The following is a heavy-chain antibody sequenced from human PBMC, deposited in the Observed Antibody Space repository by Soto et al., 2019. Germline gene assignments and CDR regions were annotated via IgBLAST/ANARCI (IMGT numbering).Heavy chain of an antibody. J-gene: IGHJ4*02. CDR1: GFTFSRYW. CDR2: INTDGSST. CDR3: ARDPGAYSSTWSFYFDS. D-gene: IGHD6-13*01. Sequence: GGSLRLSCAASGFTFSRYWMHWVRQAPGKGLVWVSRINTDGSSTTYADSVKGRFTISRDNAKITLYLQMNSLRAEDTAVYYCARDPGAYSSTWSFYFDSWGQGTLVTVSS. V-gene: IGHV3-74*01.